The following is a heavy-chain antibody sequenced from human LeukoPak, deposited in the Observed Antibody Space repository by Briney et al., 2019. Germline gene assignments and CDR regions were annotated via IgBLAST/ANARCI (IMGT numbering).Heavy chain of an antibody. CDR3: ARGPLPYYDFWSGYYSKEHYYYGMDV. J-gene: IGHJ6*02. V-gene: IGHV1-2*02. D-gene: IGHD3-3*01. CDR2: INPSSGGT. Sequence: GASVKVSCKASGYTFTGYYMHWVRQAPGQGLEWMGWINPSSGGTNYAQKFQGRVTMTRDTSISTAYMELSRLRSDDTAVYYCARGPLPYYDFWSGYYSKEHYYYGMDVWGQGTTVTVSS. CDR1: GYTFTGYY.